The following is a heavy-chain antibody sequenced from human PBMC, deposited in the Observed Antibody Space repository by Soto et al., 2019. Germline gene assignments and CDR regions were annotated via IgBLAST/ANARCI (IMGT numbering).Heavy chain of an antibody. CDR2: IYYSGST. D-gene: IGHD3-10*01. Sequence: SETLSLTCTVSGGSISSGDYYWSWIRQPPGKGLEWIGYIYYSGSTYYNPSLKSRVTISVDTSKNQFSLKLSSVTAADTAVYYCARVVYGSGSYYYFDYWGQGTLVTVSS. V-gene: IGHV4-30-4*01. J-gene: IGHJ4*02. CDR1: GGSISSGDYY. CDR3: ARVVYGSGSYYYFDY.